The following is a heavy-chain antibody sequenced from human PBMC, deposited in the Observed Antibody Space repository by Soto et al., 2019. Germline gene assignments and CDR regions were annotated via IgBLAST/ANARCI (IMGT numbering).Heavy chain of an antibody. J-gene: IGHJ2*01. CDR2: IYHSGST. V-gene: IGHV4-4*02. CDR1: SGSISSSNW. Sequence: PSETLSLTCAVSSGSISSSNWWSWVRRPPGKGLEWIGEIYHSGSTNYNPSLKSRVTISVDKSKNQFSLKLSSVTAADTAVYYCARGVIFSSGWYYWYFDLWGRGTLVTVSS. CDR3: ARGVIFSSGWYYWYFDL. D-gene: IGHD6-19*01.